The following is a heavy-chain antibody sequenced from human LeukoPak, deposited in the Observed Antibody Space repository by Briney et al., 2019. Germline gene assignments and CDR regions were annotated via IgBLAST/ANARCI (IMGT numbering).Heavy chain of an antibody. CDR3: ASDYYDCSGYPLPFDY. CDR2: IYTSGST. Sequence: SETLSLTCTASGGSISSYYWSWIRQPAGKGLEWIGRIYTSGSTNYNPSLTSRVTMSLDTSKNQFSLKLSSVTAADTAVYYWASDYYDCSGYPLPFDYWGQGTLVTVSS. J-gene: IGHJ4*02. CDR1: GGSISSYY. V-gene: IGHV4-4*07. D-gene: IGHD3-22*01.